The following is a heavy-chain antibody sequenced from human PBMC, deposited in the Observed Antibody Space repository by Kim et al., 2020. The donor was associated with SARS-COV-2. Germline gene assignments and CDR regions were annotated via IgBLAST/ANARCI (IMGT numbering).Heavy chain of an antibody. J-gene: IGHJ3*02. V-gene: IGHV3-23*01. CDR2: ISGNGGST. CDR1: GFTFSSYA. D-gene: IGHD1-26*01. Sequence: GGSLRLSCAASGFTFSSYAMSWVRQAPGKGLEWVSAISGNGGSTYYADSVKGRFTISRDNSKNTLYLQMNSLRAEDTAVYYCAKDWRDSGSYDDAFDIWGQGTMVTVSS. CDR3: AKDWRDSGSYDDAFDI.